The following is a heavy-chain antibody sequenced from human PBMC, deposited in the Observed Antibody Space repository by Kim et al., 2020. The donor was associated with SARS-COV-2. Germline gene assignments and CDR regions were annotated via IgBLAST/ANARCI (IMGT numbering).Heavy chain of an antibody. CDR2: INPDSGDT. V-gene: IGHV1-2*06. Sequence: ASVKVSCKASGYTFTDFYIQWLRQAPGQGPECLGRINPDSGDTDLAHNFQGRVTLTREKSITTAYMELNMLTSDDTAVYFCARDRRSEGLFDPWGQGTLVTVSS. D-gene: IGHD3-3*01. J-gene: IGHJ5*02. CDR3: ARDRRSEGLFDP. CDR1: GYTFTDFY.